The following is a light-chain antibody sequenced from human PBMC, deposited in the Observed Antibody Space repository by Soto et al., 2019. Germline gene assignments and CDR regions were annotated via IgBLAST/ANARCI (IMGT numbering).Light chain of an antibody. CDR3: SSYKSSSTTYV. CDR1: SSDVGGYNY. Sequence: QSVLTQPASVSGSPGQSITISCTGTSSDVGGYNYVSWYQQHPGKAPKLMIYDVSNRPSGVSNRFSGSKSGNTASLTISGLQAEDEADYYCSSYKSSSTTYVFGTGTKVTVL. J-gene: IGLJ1*01. V-gene: IGLV2-14*01. CDR2: DVS.